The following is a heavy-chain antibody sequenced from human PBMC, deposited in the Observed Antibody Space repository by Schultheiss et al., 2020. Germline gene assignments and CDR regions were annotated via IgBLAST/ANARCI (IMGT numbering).Heavy chain of an antibody. J-gene: IGHJ6*03. CDR1: GGTFSSYA. D-gene: IGHD3-3*01. Sequence: SVKVSCKASGGTFSSYAISWVRQAPGQGLEWMGGIIPIFGTANYAQKFQGRVTITADESTSTAYMELSSLRSEDTAVYYCARVVITILTQGDYYYYYYMDVWGTGTTVTVPS. V-gene: IGHV1-69*13. CDR2: IIPIFGTA. CDR3: ARVVITILTQGDYYYYYYMDV.